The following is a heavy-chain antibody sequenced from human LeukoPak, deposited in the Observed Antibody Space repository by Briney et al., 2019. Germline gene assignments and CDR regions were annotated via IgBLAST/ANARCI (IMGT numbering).Heavy chain of an antibody. CDR3: ASGYCSSTSCHGDWFDP. D-gene: IGHD2-2*01. V-gene: IGHV1-69*13. Sequence: ASVKVSCKASGGTFSSYAISWVRQAPGQGLEWMGGIIPIFGTANYAQKFQGRVTITADESTSTAYMELSSLRSEDTAVYYCASGYCSSTSCHGDWFDPWGQGTLVTVSS. CDR2: IIPIFGTA. CDR1: GGTFSSYA. J-gene: IGHJ5*02.